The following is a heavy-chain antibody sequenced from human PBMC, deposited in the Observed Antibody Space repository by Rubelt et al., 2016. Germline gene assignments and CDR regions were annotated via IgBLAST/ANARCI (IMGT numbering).Heavy chain of an antibody. D-gene: IGHD1-1*01. CDR3: ARDRNFRVPTYDHYYYYGMDV. J-gene: IGHJ6*02. V-gene: IGHV4-34*01. CDR2: INHSGST. Sequence: QVQLQQWGAGLLKPSETLSLTCAVYGGSFSGYYWSWIRQPPGKGLEWIGEINHSGSTNYNPSLKSRVSISVDTSKNQFSLKLSSVTAADTAVYYCARDRNFRVPTYDHYYYYGMDVWGQGTTVTVSS. CDR1: GGSFSGYY.